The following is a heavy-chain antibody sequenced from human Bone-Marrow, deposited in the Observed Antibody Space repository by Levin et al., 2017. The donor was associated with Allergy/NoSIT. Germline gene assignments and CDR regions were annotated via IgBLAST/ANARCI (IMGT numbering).Heavy chain of an antibody. Sequence: SETLSLTCTVSGASVSNTSYYWSWIRQPPGKGLEWIGYMYYSGNTNYNPSLKSRVTISLDTSKNQFSLRLSSVTAADTAVYYCARDDYGDYAVYWGRGTLVTVSS. V-gene: IGHV4-61*01. CDR1: GASVSNTSYY. CDR3: ARDDYGDYAVY. CDR2: MYYSGNT. J-gene: IGHJ4*02. D-gene: IGHD4-17*01.